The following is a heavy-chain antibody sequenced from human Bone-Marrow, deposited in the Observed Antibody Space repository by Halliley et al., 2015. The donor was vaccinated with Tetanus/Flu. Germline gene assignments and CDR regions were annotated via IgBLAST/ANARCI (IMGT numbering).Heavy chain of an antibody. CDR1: GFTFSTYE. CDR2: IGGSGSSI. V-gene: IGHV3-48*03. J-gene: IGHJ4*02. D-gene: IGHD2-21*01. Sequence: SLRLSCAASGFTFSTYEMNWVRQAPGKGLEWVSYIGGSGSSIYYADSVKGRFTISREDAKNSLFLLMNRLGAEDNADYYCARERGACGGDCSDYWGQGTLVTVSS. CDR3: ARERGACGGDCSDY.